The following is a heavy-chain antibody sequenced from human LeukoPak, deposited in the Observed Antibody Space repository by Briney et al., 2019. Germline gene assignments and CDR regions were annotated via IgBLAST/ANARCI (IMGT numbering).Heavy chain of an antibody. Sequence: PGGSLRLSCAASGFSFSTYGMLWVRQAPGKGLEWVGVVSYDGSKQYYADSVKGRFTISRDNSKNTLYLQMNSLRAEDTAVYYCAEDRWKYDSSGYYYYWGQGTLVTVSS. J-gene: IGHJ4*02. CDR2: VSYDGSKQ. D-gene: IGHD3-22*01. V-gene: IGHV3-33*06. CDR3: AEDRWKYDSSGYYYY. CDR1: GFSFSTYG.